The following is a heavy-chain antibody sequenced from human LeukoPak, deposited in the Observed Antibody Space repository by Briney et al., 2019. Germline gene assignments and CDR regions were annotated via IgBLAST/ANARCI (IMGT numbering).Heavy chain of an antibody. J-gene: IGHJ4*02. D-gene: IGHD3-22*01. CDR1: GYTFTNYV. CDR3: ATVSDYYDSSGYYMPLDY. CDR2: ISAYSGNT. V-gene: IGHV1-18*01. Sequence: GASVKVSCKASGYTFTNYVISWVRQAPGQGLEWMGWISAYSGNTNYAQKLQGRVTMTTDTSTSTAYMELSSLRSEDTAVYYCATVSDYYDSSGYYMPLDYWGQGTLVTVSS.